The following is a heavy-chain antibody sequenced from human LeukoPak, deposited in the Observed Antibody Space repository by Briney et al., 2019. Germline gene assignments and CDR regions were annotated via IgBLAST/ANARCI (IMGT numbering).Heavy chain of an antibody. J-gene: IGHJ3*02. CDR1: GFTFSSYG. CDR3: ARVFRLGELSLRGAFDI. D-gene: IGHD3-16*02. CDR2: ISYDGSNK. Sequence: GRSLRLSCAASGFTFSSYGMHWVRQAPGKGLEWVAVISYDGSNKYYADSVKGRFTISRDNSKNTLYLQMNSLRSEDTAVYYCARVFRLGELSLRGAFDIWGQGTMVTVSS. V-gene: IGHV3-30*03.